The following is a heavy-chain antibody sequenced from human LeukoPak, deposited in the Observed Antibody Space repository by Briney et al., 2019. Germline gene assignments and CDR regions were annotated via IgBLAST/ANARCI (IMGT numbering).Heavy chain of an antibody. Sequence: PGGSLRHSRAASGFSLSNAWMYWVRQAPGKGLECVGRIKSKSDGGTTDSAAPVKGRFIISRDDSKNTLFLQMNSLKTEDTGVYYCTTDGAGRLGRGSPPYYFFYWGQGSLVTVSS. J-gene: IGHJ4*02. CDR3: TTDGAGRLGRGSPPYYFFY. V-gene: IGHV3-15*01. CDR2: IKSKSDGGTT. D-gene: IGHD4/OR15-4a*01. CDR1: GFSLSNAW.